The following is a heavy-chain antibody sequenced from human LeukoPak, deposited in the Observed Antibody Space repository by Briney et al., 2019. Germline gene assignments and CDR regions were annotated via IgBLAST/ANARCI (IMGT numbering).Heavy chain of an antibody. V-gene: IGHV3-30-3*02. CDR2: ISYDGSNK. J-gene: IGHJ6*03. Sequence: GGSLRLSCAASGFTFSGYPMHWVRQAPGKGLEWVAVISYDGSNKFYADSVKGRFTISRDNSKNTLYLQMNSLRAEDTAVYYCAKSYCSSTSCYWHYMDVWGKGTTVTVSS. CDR1: GFTFSGYP. D-gene: IGHD2-2*01. CDR3: AKSYCSSTSCYWHYMDV.